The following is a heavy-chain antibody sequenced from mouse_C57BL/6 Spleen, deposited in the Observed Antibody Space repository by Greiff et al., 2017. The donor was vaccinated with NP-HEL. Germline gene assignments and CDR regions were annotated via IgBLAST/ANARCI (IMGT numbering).Heavy chain of an antibody. CDR2: INPSSGYT. V-gene: IGHV1-4*01. Sequence: QVQLQQSGAELARPGASVKMSCKASGYTFTSYTMHWVKQRPGQGLEWIGYINPSSGYTKYNQKFKDKATLTADKSSSTAYMQLSSLTSEDSAVYYCAINLYADGYWYFDVWGTGTTVTVSS. CDR1: GYTFTSYT. J-gene: IGHJ1*03. D-gene: IGHD6-5*01. CDR3: AINLYADGYWYFDV.